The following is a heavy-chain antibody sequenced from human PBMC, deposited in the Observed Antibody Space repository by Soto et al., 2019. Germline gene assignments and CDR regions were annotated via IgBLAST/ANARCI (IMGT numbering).Heavy chain of an antibody. D-gene: IGHD3-22*01. Sequence: GGSLRLSCTASGSTFASYAMSWVRQSPGKGLEGVSAIGGRGDSTYYADSVKGRFTVSRDNSKTTLYLQMNSLRAEDTAVYYCATDRVGSGYYYDYFDYWGQGTLVTVSS. CDR2: IGGRGDST. CDR3: ATDRVGSGYYYDYFDY. J-gene: IGHJ4*02. CDR1: GSTFASYA. V-gene: IGHV3-23*01.